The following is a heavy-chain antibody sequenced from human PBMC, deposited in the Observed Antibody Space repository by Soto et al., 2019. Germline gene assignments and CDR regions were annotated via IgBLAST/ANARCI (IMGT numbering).Heavy chain of an antibody. CDR1: GYTFTRYA. Sequence: ASVKVSCKTSGYTFTRYAIHWVRQAPGQRLEWMGWIHAGNGNTKYSQKFQGRVTITRDTSASTAYMELSSLRSGDTAIYYCASSSMIRGVVILYYFDYWG. V-gene: IGHV1-3*01. J-gene: IGHJ4*01. CDR2: IHAGNGNT. D-gene: IGHD3-10*01. CDR3: ASSSMIRGVVILYYFDY.